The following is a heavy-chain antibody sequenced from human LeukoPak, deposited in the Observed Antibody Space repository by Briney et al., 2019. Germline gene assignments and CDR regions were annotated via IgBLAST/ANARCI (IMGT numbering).Heavy chain of an antibody. D-gene: IGHD3-16*01. CDR1: GGSFSGYY. J-gene: IGHJ4*02. Sequence: SETLSLTCAVYGGSFSGYYWSWIRQPPGKGLEWIGEINHSGSTNYNPSLKSRVTLSVDTSKNQFSLKLSSVTAADTAVYYCARRGTWGLDYWGQGTLVTVSS. CDR2: INHSGST. V-gene: IGHV4-34*01. CDR3: ARRGTWGLDY.